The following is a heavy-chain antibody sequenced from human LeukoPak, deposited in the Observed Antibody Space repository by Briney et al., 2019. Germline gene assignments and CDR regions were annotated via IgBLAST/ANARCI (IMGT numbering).Heavy chain of an antibody. D-gene: IGHD1-14*01. J-gene: IGHJ4*02. CDR2: ITGSGAET. CDR1: GLTFSSSA. CDR3: AKGPHIRTMWLFDS. Sequence: GGSLRLSCAASGLTFSSSAMSWVRQAPGEGLEWDSSITGSGAETNSADAVKGRFTISRDNSKITLYLQMNTLRAEDTAVYYCAKGPHIRTMWLFDSWGQGSLVTVSS. V-gene: IGHV3-23*01.